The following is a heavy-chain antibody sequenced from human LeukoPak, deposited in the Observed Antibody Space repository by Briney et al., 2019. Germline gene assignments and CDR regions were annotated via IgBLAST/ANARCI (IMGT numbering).Heavy chain of an antibody. J-gene: IGHJ4*02. V-gene: IGHV1-18*01. CDR1: GYTFTSYG. CDR3: ASGYSSSWYLPFDY. CDR2: ISAYNGNT. Sequence: GASVEVSCKASGYTFTSYGISWVRQAPGQGLEWMGWISAYNGNTNYAQKLQGRVTMTTDTSTSTAYMELRSLRSDDTAVYYCASGYSSSWYLPFDYWGQGTLVTVSS. D-gene: IGHD6-13*01.